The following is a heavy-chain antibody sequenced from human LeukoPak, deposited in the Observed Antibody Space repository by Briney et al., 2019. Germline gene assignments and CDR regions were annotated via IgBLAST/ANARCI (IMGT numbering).Heavy chain of an antibody. CDR3: ARGLGLSIVVAESSGAYDY. Sequence: ASVKVSCKASGYTFTSYDINWVRQATGQGLEWMGWMNPNSGNTAYAQKFQGRVTMTRNTSISTAYMELSSLRSEDTAVYYCARGLGLSIVVAESSGAYDYWGQGTLVTVSS. V-gene: IGHV1-8*01. J-gene: IGHJ4*02. CDR2: MNPNSGNT. CDR1: GYTFTSYD. D-gene: IGHD6-19*01.